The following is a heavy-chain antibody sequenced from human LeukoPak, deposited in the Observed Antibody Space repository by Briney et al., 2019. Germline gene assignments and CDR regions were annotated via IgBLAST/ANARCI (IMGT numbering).Heavy chain of an antibody. CDR2: INPNSGGT. Sequence: ASVKVSRKASGYTFTGHYMHWVRQAPGQGLEWMGWINPNSGGTNYAQKFQGRVTMTRDTSISTAYMELSRLRSDDTAVYYCAFSPRIPPMVTYWGQGTLVTVSS. CDR1: GYTFTGHY. D-gene: IGHD5-18*01. CDR3: AFSPRIPPMVTY. V-gene: IGHV1-2*02. J-gene: IGHJ4*02.